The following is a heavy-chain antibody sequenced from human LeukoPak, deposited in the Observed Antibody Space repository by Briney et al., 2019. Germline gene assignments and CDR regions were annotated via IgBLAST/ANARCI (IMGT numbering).Heavy chain of an antibody. V-gene: IGHV4-39*01. CDR3: ASGAPASGWSDH. CDR1: GGSISSSSYY. Sequence: SETLSLTCTVPGGSISSSSYYWGWIRQPPGKGLEWIGSIYYSGSTYYNPSLKSRVTISVDTSKNQFSLKLSSVTAADTAVYYCASGAPASGWSDHWGQGTLVTVSS. J-gene: IGHJ5*02. CDR2: IYYSGST. D-gene: IGHD6-19*01.